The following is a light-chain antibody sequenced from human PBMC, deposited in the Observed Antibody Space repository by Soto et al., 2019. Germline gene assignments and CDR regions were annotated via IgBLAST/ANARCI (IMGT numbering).Light chain of an antibody. J-gene: IGKJ2*01. Sequence: DVQMIQSPSAMSASVGDRVTITCRASQDISRFVAWFQQKPGKAPERLIYDTSTLQVGVPSRFSGGGSGTEFTLAISGLQPEDSATYYCLQHNSYPYTFGQGTNLEIK. CDR1: QDISRF. CDR2: DTS. CDR3: LQHNSYPYT. V-gene: IGKV1-17*03.